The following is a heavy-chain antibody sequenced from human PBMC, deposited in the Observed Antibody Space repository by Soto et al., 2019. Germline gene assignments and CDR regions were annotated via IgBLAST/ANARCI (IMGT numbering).Heavy chain of an antibody. CDR1: GFTSSSYW. CDR2: VKSDESTT. Sequence: VQLVASGGGLVQPGGSLRPSCAASGFTSSSYWMHWVRQGPGKGRVWVSRVKSDESTTSYADSVKGRFTISRDNAKNTLYLQMSSLRVEDTALYYCVCFECGRTAVVTAMAANGYWGQGTLVTVSS. J-gene: IGHJ4*02. D-gene: IGHD2-21*02. CDR3: VCFECGRTAVVTAMAANGY. V-gene: IGHV3-74*01.